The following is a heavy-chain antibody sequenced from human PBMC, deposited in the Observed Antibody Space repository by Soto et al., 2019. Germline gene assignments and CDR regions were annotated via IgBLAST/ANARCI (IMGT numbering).Heavy chain of an antibody. D-gene: IGHD3-9*01. V-gene: IGHV1-46*01. CDR3: ARDVNILTGYYDDYYYYGMDV. CDR2: INPSGGST. Sequence: QVQLVQSGAEVKKPGASVKVSCKASGYTFTSYYMHWVRQAPGQGLEWMGIINPSGGSTSYAQKFQGRVTMTRDTSTSTVYMELSSLRSEDTAVYYCARDVNILTGYYDDYYYYGMDVWGQGTXXT. J-gene: IGHJ6*02. CDR1: GYTFTSYY.